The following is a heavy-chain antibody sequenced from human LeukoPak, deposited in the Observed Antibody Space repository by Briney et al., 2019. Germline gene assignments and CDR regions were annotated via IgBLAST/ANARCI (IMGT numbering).Heavy chain of an antibody. V-gene: IGHV1-18*01. J-gene: IGHJ4*02. D-gene: IGHD6-19*01. Sequence: VASVEVSCKASGYSFINYGVSWVRQAPGQGLEWMGWISTYNGDTNYAQKLQGRVTMTTDTSTSTAYMELRSLGSDDTAVYYCARDPSNSSGWGTFFDYWGQGTLVTVSS. CDR1: GYSFINYG. CDR2: ISTYNGDT. CDR3: ARDPSNSSGWGTFFDY.